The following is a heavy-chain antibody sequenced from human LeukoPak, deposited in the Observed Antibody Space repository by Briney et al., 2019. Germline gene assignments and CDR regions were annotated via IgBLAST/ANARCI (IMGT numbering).Heavy chain of an antibody. CDR1: GFTFSSYA. CDR3: ARSAWGPNYYDSSGYLQAYAFDI. Sequence: GGSLRLSCAASGFTFSSYAMHWVRQAPGKGLEWVAVISYDGSNKYYADSVKGRFTISRDNSKNTLYLQMNSLRAEDTAVYYCARSAWGPNYYDSSGYLQAYAFDIWGQGTMVTVSS. V-gene: IGHV3-30-3*01. CDR2: ISYDGSNK. D-gene: IGHD3-22*01. J-gene: IGHJ3*02.